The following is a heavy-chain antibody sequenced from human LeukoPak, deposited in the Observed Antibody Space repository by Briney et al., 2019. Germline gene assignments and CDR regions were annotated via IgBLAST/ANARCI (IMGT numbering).Heavy chain of an antibody. D-gene: IGHD4-17*01. CDR1: GGSISSCY. Sequence: PSETLSLTCTVSGGSISSCYWSWIRQPAGKGLEWIGRIYTSGSTNYNPSLKSRVTMSVDTSKNQFSLKLSSVTAADTAVYYCARVISDYGDVFDYWGQGTLVTVSS. CDR2: IYTSGST. V-gene: IGHV4-4*07. CDR3: ARVISDYGDVFDY. J-gene: IGHJ4*02.